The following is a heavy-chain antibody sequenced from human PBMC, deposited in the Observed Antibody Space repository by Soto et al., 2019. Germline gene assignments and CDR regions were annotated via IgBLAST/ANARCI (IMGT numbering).Heavy chain of an antibody. D-gene: IGHD5-18*01. Sequence: PSETLSLTCTVSGGSISSYYWSWIRQPPGKGLEWIGYIYYSGSTNYNPSLKSRVTISVDTSKNQFSLKLSSVTAADTAVYYCARSNTSSPIQLWLRGPGQNYYYYGMDVWGQGTTVTVSS. V-gene: IGHV4-59*01. CDR1: GGSISSYY. CDR2: IYYSGST. CDR3: ARSNTSSPIQLWLRGPGQNYYYYGMDV. J-gene: IGHJ6*02.